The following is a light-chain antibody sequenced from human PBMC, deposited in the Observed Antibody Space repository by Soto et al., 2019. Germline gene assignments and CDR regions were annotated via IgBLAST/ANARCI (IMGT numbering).Light chain of an antibody. CDR2: GNN. J-gene: IGLJ1*01. Sequence: QSVLTQPPSVSGAPGQGLTFSCTGRSSSIGAGYDVHWYHQLPGAAPKLLVSGNNNRPSGVPDRFSASKSGTSASLAITGLQTEDEAQYYCQSYDSRLTAYVFGTGTKVTVL. CDR1: SSSIGAGYD. V-gene: IGLV1-40*01. CDR3: QSYDSRLTAYV.